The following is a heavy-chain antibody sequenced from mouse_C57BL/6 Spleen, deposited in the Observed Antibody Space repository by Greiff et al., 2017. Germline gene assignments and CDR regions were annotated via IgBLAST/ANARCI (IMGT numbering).Heavy chain of an antibody. V-gene: IGHV1-81*01. CDR2: IYPRSGNT. CDR1: GYTFTSYG. Sequence: VMLVESGAELARPGASVKLSCKASGYTFTSYGISWVKQRTGQGLEWIGEIYPRSGNTYYNEKFKGKATLTADKSSSTAYMELRSLTSEDSAVYFCARSKTEYYFDYWGQGTTLTVSS. D-gene: IGHD4-1*01. J-gene: IGHJ2*01. CDR3: ARSKTEYYFDY.